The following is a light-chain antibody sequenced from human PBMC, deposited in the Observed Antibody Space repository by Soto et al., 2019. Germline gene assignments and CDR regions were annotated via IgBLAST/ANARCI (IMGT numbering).Light chain of an antibody. CDR1: QDISSW. J-gene: IGKJ4*01. CDR3: QQASSFPFT. V-gene: IGKV1-12*01. Sequence: DIQMTQSPSSLAASVGDRVTITCRASQDISSWVVWYQQKPGHAPKLLIYKASNLQSGVPSRFSGSASGTEFTLTISSLQPEDFATYYCQQASSFPFTFGGGTEVQIK. CDR2: KAS.